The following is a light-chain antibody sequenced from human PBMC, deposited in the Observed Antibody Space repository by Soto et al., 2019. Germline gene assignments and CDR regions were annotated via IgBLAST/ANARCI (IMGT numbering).Light chain of an antibody. Sequence: DIVLTQSPGTLSLSPGERATLSCRASQSVGSIYLAWYQQKYGQAPRLLIHGASNRASGIPDRFSGSGSGTDFTLTISGLEPEDFAVYYCHQYDNSPLTFGGGTKVDIK. CDR1: QSVGSIY. CDR2: GAS. CDR3: HQYDNSPLT. V-gene: IGKV3-20*01. J-gene: IGKJ4*01.